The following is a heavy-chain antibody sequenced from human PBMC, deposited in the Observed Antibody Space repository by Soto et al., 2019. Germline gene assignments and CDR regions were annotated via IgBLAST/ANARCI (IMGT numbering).Heavy chain of an antibody. J-gene: IGHJ4*02. CDR2: ISYSGRT. Sequence: PSETLSLTCTVSGASIITDNYFWVWIRQSPRRRLELIGRISYSGRTYDNPSLQSRVTISIDASKNQFSLKLTSVTTADTAVYYCARRRASDYGGNHHPYYFDRWGQGALVTVSS. CDR1: GASIITDNYF. V-gene: IGHV4-39*01. D-gene: IGHD4-17*01. CDR3: ARRRASDYGGNHHPYYFDR.